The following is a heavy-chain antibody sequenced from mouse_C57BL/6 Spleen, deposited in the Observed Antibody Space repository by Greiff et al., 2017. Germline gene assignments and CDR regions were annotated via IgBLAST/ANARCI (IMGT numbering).Heavy chain of an antibody. Sequence: QVQLQQPGTELVKPGASVKLSCKASGYTFTSYWMHWVKQRPGQGLAWIGNINPSHGGTNYNEKFKSKATLTVDKSSSTAYMQISSLTSEDSAVYYCASYYSNYYFDYWGQGTTLTVSS. CDR2: INPSHGGT. D-gene: IGHD2-5*01. CDR3: ASYYSNYYFDY. CDR1: GYTFTSYW. V-gene: IGHV1-53*01. J-gene: IGHJ2*01.